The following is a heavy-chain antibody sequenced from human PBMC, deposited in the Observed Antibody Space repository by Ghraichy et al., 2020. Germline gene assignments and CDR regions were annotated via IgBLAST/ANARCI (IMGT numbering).Heavy chain of an antibody. CDR2: ISSSSGSI. J-gene: IGHJ4*02. CDR1: GFTFSTYT. D-gene: IGHD3-10*01. Sequence: GVLRLSCATSGFTFSTYTMGWVRQAPGKGLEWVSSISSSSGSIFYADTVKGRFTISRDNAKNSLYLQMNSLRDEDTAVYFCARKDFFNSGTYYIPFFDSWGQGTLVTVSS. CDR3: ARKDFFNSGTYYIPFFDS. V-gene: IGHV3-48*02.